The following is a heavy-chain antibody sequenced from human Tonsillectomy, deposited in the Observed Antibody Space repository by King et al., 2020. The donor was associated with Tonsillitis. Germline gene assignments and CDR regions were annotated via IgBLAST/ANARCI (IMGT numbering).Heavy chain of an antibody. CDR3: SRETWVYGS. V-gene: IGHV1-2*02. CDR1: GYTFTDYH. D-gene: IGHD5-24*01. J-gene: IGHJ5*02. Sequence: QLVQSGTEVKVPGASVTVSCKASGYTFTDYHIHWIRQAPGQGLEWMGWINCNSGSTNYAQTLQGRVTLTRDTSTNTAYMDLRSLRSDDTAIYYCSRETWVYGSWGQGTLVTVSS. CDR2: INCNSGST.